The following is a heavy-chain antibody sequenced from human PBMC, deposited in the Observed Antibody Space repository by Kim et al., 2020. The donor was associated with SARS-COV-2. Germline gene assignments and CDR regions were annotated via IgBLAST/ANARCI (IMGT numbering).Heavy chain of an antibody. Sequence: GGSLRLSCAASGFTFSSYAMSWVRQAPGKGLEWVSAISGSGGSTYYADSVKGRFTISRDNSKNTLYLQMNSLRAEDTAVYYCAKPDSYGSGSYPPHARYYFDYWGQGTLVTVSS. V-gene: IGHV3-23*01. CDR1: GFTFSSYA. J-gene: IGHJ4*02. CDR3: AKPDSYGSGSYPPHARYYFDY. D-gene: IGHD3-10*01. CDR2: ISGSGGST.